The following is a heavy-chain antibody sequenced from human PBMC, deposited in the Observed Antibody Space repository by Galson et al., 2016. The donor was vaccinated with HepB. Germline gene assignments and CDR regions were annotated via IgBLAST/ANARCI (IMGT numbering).Heavy chain of an antibody. V-gene: IGHV3-33*08. CDR1: GFTFSTYG. CDR2: IWYDGSNK. D-gene: IGHD3-10*01. J-gene: IGHJ4*02. Sequence: SLRLSCAGSGFTFSTYGMHWVRQAPGKGLEWVAVIWYDGSNKYYADSVKGRFTISRDNSKNTLYLQMNSLRAEDTAVYYCARVSGESGPDYWGQGTLVTVSS. CDR3: ARVSGESGPDY.